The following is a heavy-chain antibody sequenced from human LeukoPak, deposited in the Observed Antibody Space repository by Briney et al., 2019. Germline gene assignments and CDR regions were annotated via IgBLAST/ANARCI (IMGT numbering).Heavy chain of an antibody. D-gene: IGHD6-13*01. CDR2: IYYSGST. J-gene: IGHJ4*02. CDR1: GGSISSSSYY. V-gene: IGHV4-39*01. Sequence: SETLSLTCTVSGGSISSSSYYWGWIRQPPGKGLEWIGSIYYSGSTYYNPSLKSRVTISVDTSKNQFSLKLSSVTAADTAVYYCARFSTLVAAAGTLFDYWGQGTLVTVSS. CDR3: ARFSTLVAAAGTLFDY.